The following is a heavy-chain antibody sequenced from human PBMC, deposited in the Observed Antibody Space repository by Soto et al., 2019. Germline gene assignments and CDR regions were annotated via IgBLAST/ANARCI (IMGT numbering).Heavy chain of an antibody. Sequence: PGGSLRLSCAASGFTFSSYAMHWVRQAPGKGLEWVAVISYDGSNKYYADSVKGRFTISRDNSKNTLYLQMNSLRAEDTAVYYCARGDGSGWYFIDYWGQGTLVIVSS. J-gene: IGHJ4*02. CDR2: ISYDGSNK. CDR1: GFTFSSYA. CDR3: ARGDGSGWYFIDY. D-gene: IGHD6-19*01. V-gene: IGHV3-30-3*01.